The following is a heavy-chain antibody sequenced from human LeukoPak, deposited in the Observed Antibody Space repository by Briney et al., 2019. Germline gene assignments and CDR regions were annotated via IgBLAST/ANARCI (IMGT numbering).Heavy chain of an antibody. Sequence: SVKVSCKASGYTFTSYAISWVRQAPGQGLEWMGGIIPIFGTANYAQKFQGRVTITADESTSTAYMELSSLRSEDTAVYYCASGAGSAMVTTNFDYWGQGTLVTVSS. CDR2: IIPIFGTA. V-gene: IGHV1-69*13. CDR1: GYTFTSYA. J-gene: IGHJ4*02. D-gene: IGHD5-18*01. CDR3: ASGAGSAMVTTNFDY.